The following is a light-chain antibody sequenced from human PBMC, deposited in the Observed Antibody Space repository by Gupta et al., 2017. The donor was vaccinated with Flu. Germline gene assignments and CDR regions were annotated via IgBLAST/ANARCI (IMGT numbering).Light chain of an antibody. J-gene: IGLJ2*01. CDR1: SSNIGSNN. CDR2: SNN. CDR3: EAWDDSRNGNVV. V-gene: IGLV1-44*01. Sequence: VTISCSGSSSNIGSNNVNWYQQLPETAPNLLIYSNNQRHSGVPDRCSGSKSGTSAALAISGLQSEEEADYYCEAWDDSRNGNVVFGGGTKLTVL.